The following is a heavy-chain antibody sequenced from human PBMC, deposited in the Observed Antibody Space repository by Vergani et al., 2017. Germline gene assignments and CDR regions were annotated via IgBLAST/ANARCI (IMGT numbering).Heavy chain of an antibody. CDR3: ARVXYCSGGSCYGGDLNWFDP. Sequence: QVQLQESGPGLVKPSETLSLTCTVSGDSVSSGSSGSYYWSWIRQPAGKGLEWIGYIYYSGTTNYNPPLKSRVTISVDTSKNQFSLKLSSVTAADTAVYYCARVXYCSGGSCYGGDLNWFDPWGQGTLVTVSS. V-gene: IGHV4-61*10. J-gene: IGHJ5*02. D-gene: IGHD2-15*01. CDR2: IYYSGTT. CDR1: GDSVSSGSSGSYY.